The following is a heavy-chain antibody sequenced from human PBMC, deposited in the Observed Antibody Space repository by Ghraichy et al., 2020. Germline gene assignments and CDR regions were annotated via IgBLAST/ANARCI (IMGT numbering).Heavy chain of an antibody. CDR2: IYYSGST. CDR3: ARLVAAVDY. CDR1: GGSISSSSYY. V-gene: IGHV4-39*01. Sequence: ETLSLTCTVSGGSISSSSYYWGWIRQPPGKGLEWIGSIYYSGSTYYNPSLKSRVTISVDTSKNQFSLKLSSVTAADTAVYYCARLVAAVDYWGQGTLVTVSS. J-gene: IGHJ4*02. D-gene: IGHD6-25*01.